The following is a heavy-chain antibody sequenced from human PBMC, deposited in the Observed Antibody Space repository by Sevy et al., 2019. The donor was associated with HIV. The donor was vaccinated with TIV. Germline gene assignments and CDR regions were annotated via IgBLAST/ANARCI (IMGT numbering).Heavy chain of an antibody. J-gene: IGHJ6*02. Sequence: ASVKVSCKASGYTFSSYGISWVRQAPGQGLEWMGWISDYNGYTNYAHRFQGRVTMSTETSKRTAYMWLSSLRSDDTAVYFCAREGYYYRSGTYRPPNYYGMDVWGQGTAVTVSS. V-gene: IGHV1-18*01. CDR1: GYTFSSYG. CDR3: AREGYYYRSGTYRPPNYYGMDV. D-gene: IGHD3-10*01. CDR2: ISDYNGYT.